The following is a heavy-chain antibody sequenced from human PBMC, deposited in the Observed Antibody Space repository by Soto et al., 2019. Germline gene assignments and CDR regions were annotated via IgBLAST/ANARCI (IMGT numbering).Heavy chain of an antibody. CDR2: ISYDGSNK. D-gene: IGHD2-15*01. J-gene: IGHJ6*02. CDR1: GFSFRSYG. Sequence: QVQLVESGGGVVQPGGSLRLSCAASGFSFRSYGMHWVRQAPGKGLEWVAVISYDGSNKYYADSVKGRFTISRDNSKNTLYLQMNSLRAEDTAVYYCAKEKGLSCSCGSCLPFYYYGMDVWGQGTTVTVSS. CDR3: AKEKGLSCSCGSCLPFYYYGMDV. V-gene: IGHV3-30*18.